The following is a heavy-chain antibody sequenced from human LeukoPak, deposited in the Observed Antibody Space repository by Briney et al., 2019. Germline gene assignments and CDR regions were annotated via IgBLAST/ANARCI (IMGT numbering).Heavy chain of an antibody. CDR3: ARVGPDYYGSGSYYNGGFDEDY. D-gene: IGHD3-10*01. CDR2: INHSGST. J-gene: IGHJ4*02. V-gene: IGHV4-34*01. Sequence: SETLSLTCAVYGGSFSGYYWTWIRQPPGKGLEWIGEINHSGSTNYNPSLKSRVTISVDTSKNQISLKLSSVTAADTTVYYCARVGPDYYGSGSYYNGGFDEDYWGQGTLVTVSS. CDR1: GGSFSGYY.